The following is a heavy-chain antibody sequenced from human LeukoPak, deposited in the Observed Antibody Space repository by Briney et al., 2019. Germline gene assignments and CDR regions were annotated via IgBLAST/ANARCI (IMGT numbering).Heavy chain of an antibody. J-gene: IGHJ4*02. CDR2: INPSGGST. CDR3: ARAPYYDSSGSQFDY. Sequence: GASVKVSCKASGYTFSSYYIHWLRQAPGQGLEWMGIINPSGGSTTYAQKYQGRITMTRDTSTSTVYMELSSLRSEDTAVYYCARAPYYDSSGSQFDYWGQGTLVTVSS. V-gene: IGHV1-46*01. D-gene: IGHD3-22*01. CDR1: GYTFSSYY.